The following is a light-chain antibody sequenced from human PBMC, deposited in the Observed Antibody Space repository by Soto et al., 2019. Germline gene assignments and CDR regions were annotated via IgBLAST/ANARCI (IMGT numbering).Light chain of an antibody. CDR1: QFLSSY. Sequence: EVVLTQSPATLSLAPGERATLSCRASQFLSSYLPWYQQKPGQPPRLLIYDTSNRATGIPARFSGSRSGTDFTLTISSLEPEDFGVYFCHQRNKFGQGTRLEI. CDR3: HQRNK. V-gene: IGKV3-11*01. CDR2: DTS. J-gene: IGKJ5*01.